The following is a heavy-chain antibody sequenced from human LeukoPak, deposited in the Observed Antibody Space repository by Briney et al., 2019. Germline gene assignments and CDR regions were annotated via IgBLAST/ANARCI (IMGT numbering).Heavy chain of an antibody. D-gene: IGHD6-13*01. CDR3: ATSSFYSSSWYGFDY. CDR1: GYSFTSYW. J-gene: IGHJ4*02. Sequence: GESLKISCKGSGYSFTSYWIGWVRQMPGKGLEWMGIIYPGASDTRYSPSFQGQVTISADKSISTAYLQWSSLKASDTAMYYCATSSFYSSSWYGFDYWGQGTLVTVSS. V-gene: IGHV5-51*01. CDR2: IYPGASDT.